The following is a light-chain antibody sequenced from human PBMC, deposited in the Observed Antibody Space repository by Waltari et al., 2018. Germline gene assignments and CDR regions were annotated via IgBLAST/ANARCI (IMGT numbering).Light chain of an antibody. CDR1: KLGDKY. Sequence: SYELTQPPSVSVSPGQTASITCAGDKLGDKYTCWYQERPGQSPVLVIYQDNKRPSGIPERFSGSSSGNTATLTISGTQALDEADYYCQVWDSTTPVVFGGGTKLTVL. CDR3: QVWDSTTPVV. J-gene: IGLJ2*01. CDR2: QDN. V-gene: IGLV3-1*01.